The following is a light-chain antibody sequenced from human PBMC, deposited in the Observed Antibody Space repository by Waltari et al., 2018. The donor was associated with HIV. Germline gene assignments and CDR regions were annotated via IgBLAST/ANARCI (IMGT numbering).Light chain of an antibody. CDR2: RNN. V-gene: IGLV1-47*01. CDR1: SPNIGSNS. Sequence: QSVLTQPPSASGTPGQRVTISCSGSSPNIGSNSAYWYQQLPGTAPKLLIYRNNQRPSGVPDRFSGSKSGTSASLAISGLRSEDEADYYCAAWDASLRGVFGTGTKVTVL. J-gene: IGLJ1*01. CDR3: AAWDASLRGV.